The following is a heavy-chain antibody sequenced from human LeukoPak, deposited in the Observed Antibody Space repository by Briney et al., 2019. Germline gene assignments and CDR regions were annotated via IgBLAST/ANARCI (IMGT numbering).Heavy chain of an antibody. CDR3: ARGERIVVVPAALYYMDV. CDR2: ISYIGST. D-gene: IGHD2-2*01. V-gene: IGHV4-59*11. Sequence: SETLSLTCTVSGGSISSHYWSWIRQPPGKGLEWIGYISYIGSTNYSPSLKSRVTISVDTSKNQFSLRLSSVTAADTAVYYCARGERIVVVPAALYYMDVWGKGTTVTVSS. CDR1: GGSISSHY. J-gene: IGHJ6*03.